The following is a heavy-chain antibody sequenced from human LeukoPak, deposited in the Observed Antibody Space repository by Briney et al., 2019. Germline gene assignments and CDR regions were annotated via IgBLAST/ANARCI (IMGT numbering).Heavy chain of an antibody. CDR3: TTVLPPDYGDYPYYFDY. D-gene: IGHD4-17*01. CDR1: GFTFSSYG. V-gene: IGHV3-30*02. J-gene: IGHJ4*02. CDR2: IRYDGSNK. Sequence: GGSLRLSCAASGFTFSSYGMHWVRQAPGKGLEWVAFIRYDGSNKYYADSVKGRFTISRDNSKNTLYLQMNSLKTVDTAVYYCTTVLPPDYGDYPYYFDYWGQGTLVTVSS.